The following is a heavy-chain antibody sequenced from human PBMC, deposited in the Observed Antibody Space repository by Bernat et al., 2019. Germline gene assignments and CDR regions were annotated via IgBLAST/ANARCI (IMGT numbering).Heavy chain of an antibody. CDR3: ARCITAAGTGPFDY. Sequence: VQLVESGGGLVQPGGSLRLSCAASGFTVSSNYMSWVRQAPGKGLEWVAVIWYDGSNKYYADSVKGRFTISRDNSKNTLYLQMNSLRAEDTAVYYCARCITAAGTGPFDYWGQGTLVTVSS. CDR1: GFTVSSNY. CDR2: IWYDGSNK. D-gene: IGHD6-13*01. J-gene: IGHJ4*02. V-gene: IGHV3-33*08.